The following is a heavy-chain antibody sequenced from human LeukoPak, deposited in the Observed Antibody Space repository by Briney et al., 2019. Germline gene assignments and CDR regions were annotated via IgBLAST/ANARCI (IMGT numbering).Heavy chain of an antibody. CDR3: ARDALWSSGPRH. CDR1: GYAFTSYA. J-gene: IGHJ4*02. V-gene: IGHV1-3*01. D-gene: IGHD6-19*01. CDR2: INAGNGNT. Sequence: ASVKVSCKASGYAFTSYAMHWVRQAPGQRLEWMGWINAGNGNTKYSQKFQGRVTITRDTSASTAYMEPSSLRSEDTAVYYCARDALWSSGPRHWGQGTLVTVSS.